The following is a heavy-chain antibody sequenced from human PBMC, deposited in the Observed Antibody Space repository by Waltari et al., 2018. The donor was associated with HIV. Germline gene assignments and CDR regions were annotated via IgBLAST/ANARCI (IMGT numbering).Heavy chain of an antibody. CDR2: SYWDDDK. CDR3: VHSSFDY. Sequence: QITLKESGPTLVQPTQTLTLTCTFSGFSLNTRGVGVGWIRQPPGKALEWLALSYWDDDKRYSPSLRDRLTITKDSSKNQVVLAMTNMDPVDTATYYCVHSSFDYWGQGTLVTVSS. V-gene: IGHV2-5*02. CDR1: GFSLNTRGVG. J-gene: IGHJ4*02.